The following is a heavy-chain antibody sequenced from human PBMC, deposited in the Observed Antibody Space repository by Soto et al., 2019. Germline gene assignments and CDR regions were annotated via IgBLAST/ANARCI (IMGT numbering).Heavy chain of an antibody. Sequence: SETLSLTCAVSSGSISSSNWWSWVRQPPGKGLEWIGEIYHSGSTNYNPSLKSRVTISVDKSKNQFSLKLSSVTAADTAVYYCARGHGDYVLAEYYFDYWGQGTLVTVSS. CDR1: SGSISSSNW. D-gene: IGHD4-17*01. V-gene: IGHV4-4*02. CDR3: ARGHGDYVLAEYYFDY. J-gene: IGHJ4*02. CDR2: IYHSGST.